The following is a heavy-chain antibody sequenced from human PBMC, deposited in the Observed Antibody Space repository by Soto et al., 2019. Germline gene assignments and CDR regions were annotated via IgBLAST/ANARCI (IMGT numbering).Heavy chain of an antibody. CDR3: ARVWGYGGNSRFDY. CDR1: GGSISSGGYY. CDR2: IYYSGST. J-gene: IGHJ4*02. Sequence: QVQLQESGPGLVKPSQTLSLTCTVSGGSISSGGYYWSWVRQQPGKGLDLIGYIYYSGSTYYNPSLKSLVIISLDTSKNQYSLKLSAVTAADTAVYYCARVWGYGGNSRFDYWGQGTLVIDSS. D-gene: IGHD4-17*01. V-gene: IGHV4-31*01.